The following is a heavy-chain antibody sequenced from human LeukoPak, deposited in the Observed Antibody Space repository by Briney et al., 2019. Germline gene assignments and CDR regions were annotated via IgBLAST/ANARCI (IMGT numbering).Heavy chain of an antibody. CDR1: GFTFRRYS. J-gene: IGHJ3*02. CDR2: ISGSGSPI. CDR3: ARDEANAFDI. V-gene: IGHV3-48*02. Sequence: GGSLRLSCAASGFTFRRYSMNWVRQAPGKGLEWVSYISGSGSPIYYADSVKGRFTISRDNAKNSLYLQMNSLRDEDTAIYYCARDEANAFDIWGQGTMVTVSS.